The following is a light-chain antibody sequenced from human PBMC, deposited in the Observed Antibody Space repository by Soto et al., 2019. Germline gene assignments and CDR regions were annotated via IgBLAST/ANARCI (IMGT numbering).Light chain of an antibody. CDR3: QQSYTTPRT. CDR1: QSIRTS. CDR2: GAS. J-gene: IGKJ1*01. V-gene: IGKV1-39*01. Sequence: PMTQSPSSLSASVGARITITCRASQSIRTSLNWYQQKPGKAPRLLIYGASTLQSGVPSRFSGSGSATDFTLTVSSLQPEDSAIYYCQQSYTTPRTFGQGTKVEV.